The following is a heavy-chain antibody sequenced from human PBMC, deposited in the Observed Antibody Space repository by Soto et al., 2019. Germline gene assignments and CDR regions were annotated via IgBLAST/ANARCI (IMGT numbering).Heavy chain of an antibody. V-gene: IGHV1-69*08. J-gene: IGHJ4*02. D-gene: IGHD5-12*01. CDR2: IIPLLSTS. CDR1: GGPFSNDI. Sequence: QVQLVQSGAEVKKPGSSVKVSCKASGGPFSNDIITWVRQAPGQGLEWMGSIIPLLSTSTYAQKFQARLTIPADMSAGSAYMDLNCLRSEDTAVYDCARDAPIGSTSRGYDAIDCWGQGTLITVSS. CDR3: ARDAPIGSTSRGYDAIDC.